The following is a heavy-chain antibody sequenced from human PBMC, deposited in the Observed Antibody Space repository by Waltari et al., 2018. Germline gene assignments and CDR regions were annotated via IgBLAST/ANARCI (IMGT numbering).Heavy chain of an antibody. Sequence: QVQLVQSGAEVKKPGASVKVSCKASGYTFTGYYMHWVRQAPGQGLEWMERINPDRGGTNYAQKFQGRGTMTRDTSSSTAYMELSRLRSDDTAVYYCARGYCSSTSCYNWFDPWGQGTLVTVSS. CDR2: INPDRGGT. J-gene: IGHJ5*02. CDR3: ARGYCSSTSCYNWFDP. D-gene: IGHD2-2*01. CDR1: GYTFTGYY. V-gene: IGHV1-2*06.